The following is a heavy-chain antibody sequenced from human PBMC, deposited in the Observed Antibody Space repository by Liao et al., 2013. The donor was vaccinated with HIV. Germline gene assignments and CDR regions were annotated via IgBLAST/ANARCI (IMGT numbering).Heavy chain of an antibody. D-gene: IGHD1-26*01. CDR3: ARVYRGSYYGWSLDYFDY. CDR2: INHSGST. J-gene: IGHJ4*02. V-gene: IGHV4-34*01. CDR1: GGSFSGYY. Sequence: QVQLQESGPGLVKPSETLSLTCAVYGGSFSGYYWNWIRQPPGKGLEWIGEINHSGSTNYNPSLKSRVTISVDTSKNQFSLKLSSVTAADTAVYYCARVYRGSYYGWSLDYFDYWGQGTLVTVSS.